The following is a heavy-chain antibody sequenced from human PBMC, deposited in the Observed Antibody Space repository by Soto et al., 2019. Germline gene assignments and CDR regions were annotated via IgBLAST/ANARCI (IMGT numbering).Heavy chain of an antibody. Sequence: QLQLQESGPGLVKPSETLSLTCTVSGGSISGSSYYWGWIRQPPGKGLEWIGAIYYTGRTYYKPSLKSRVTISVDTSKNQFSLKLNSVSASDTAVYDCASGGEGSIALAGWGQGALVTVSS. CDR2: IYYTGRT. CDR3: ASGGEGSIALAG. CDR1: GGSISGSSYY. V-gene: IGHV4-39*01. J-gene: IGHJ4*02. D-gene: IGHD6-19*01.